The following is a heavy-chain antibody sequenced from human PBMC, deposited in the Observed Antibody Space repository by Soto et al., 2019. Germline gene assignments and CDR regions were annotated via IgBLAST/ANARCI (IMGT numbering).Heavy chain of an antibody. CDR3: AGDVPSRTVVTWVRYFDL. J-gene: IGHJ2*01. V-gene: IGHV1-18*01. CDR1: GYTFTSYG. Sequence: ASVKVSCKASGYTFTSYGISWVRQAPGQGLEWMGWISAYNGNTNYAQKLQGRVTMTTDTSTSTAYMELRSLRSDDTAVYYCAGDVPSRTVVTWVRYFDLWGRGTLVTVSS. D-gene: IGHD2-21*02. CDR2: ISAYNGNT.